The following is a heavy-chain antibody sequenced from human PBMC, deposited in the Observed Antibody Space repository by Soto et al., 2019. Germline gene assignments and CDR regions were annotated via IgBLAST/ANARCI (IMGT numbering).Heavy chain of an antibody. V-gene: IGHV3-7*02. CDR3: AGGTGWVRVD. J-gene: IGHJ4*02. CDR2: IKQDGTEK. CDR1: GFTFSSYW. Sequence: EVQLVESGGGLVQPGGSLRLSCAASGFTFSSYWMNWVRQAPGKGLEWVANIKQDGTEKHYVDSVKDRFTISRVNAKSSLHLQLNSLRADDTAVYYCAGGTGWVRVDWGQGTRVTVSS. D-gene: IGHD6-19*01.